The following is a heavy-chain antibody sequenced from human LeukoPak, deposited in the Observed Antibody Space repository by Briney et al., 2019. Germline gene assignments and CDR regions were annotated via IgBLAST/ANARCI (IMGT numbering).Heavy chain of an antibody. J-gene: IGHJ5*02. CDR1: GGSISSYY. V-gene: IGHV4-59*12. CDR3: ARGSRSSSWYNWFDP. D-gene: IGHD6-13*01. Sequence: SETLSLTCTVSGGSISSYYWSWIRQPPGKGLEWIGYIYYSGSTNYNPSLKSRVTMSVDTSKNQFSLKLSSVTAADTAVYYCARGSRSSSWYNWFDPWGQGTLVTVSS. CDR2: IYYSGST.